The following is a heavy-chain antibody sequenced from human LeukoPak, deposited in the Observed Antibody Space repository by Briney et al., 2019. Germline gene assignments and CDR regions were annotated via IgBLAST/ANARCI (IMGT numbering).Heavy chain of an antibody. J-gene: IGHJ1*01. CDR3: AKVDGSGSLRYFQL. D-gene: IGHD3-10*01. Sequence: PGGSLRLSCAASGFTFSSYAMSWVRQAPGKGLEWASAISGSGGSTYYADSVKGRFTISRDNSKNTLYLQMNSLRAEDTAVYYCAKVDGSGSLRYFQLWGQGTLVTVSS. V-gene: IGHV3-23*01. CDR2: ISGSGGST. CDR1: GFTFSSYA.